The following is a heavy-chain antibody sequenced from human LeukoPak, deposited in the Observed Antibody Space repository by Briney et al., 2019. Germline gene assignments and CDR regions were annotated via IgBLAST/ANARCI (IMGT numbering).Heavy chain of an antibody. CDR2: IKGDGSER. Sequence: GGSLRLSCVTSGFTIGTYWMSWVRQAPGKGLEWVANIKGDGSERSYVDSVKGRFTISRDNAKNSLYLQMNSLRAEDTAVYYCARDWPLVLDYWGQGALVTVSS. CDR3: ARDWPLVLDY. V-gene: IGHV3-7*03. CDR1: GFTIGTYW. J-gene: IGHJ4*02.